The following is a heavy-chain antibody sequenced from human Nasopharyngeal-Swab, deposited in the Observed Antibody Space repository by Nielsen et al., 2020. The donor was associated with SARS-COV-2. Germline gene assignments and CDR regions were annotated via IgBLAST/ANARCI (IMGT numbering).Heavy chain of an antibody. CDR1: GASISSSSYY. CDR2: IYYSGST. Sequence: SETLSLTCTVSGASISSSSYYWGWIRQPPGEGLEWIGSIYYSGSTYYNPSLKSRVTISVDTSKNQFSLKQSSVTAADTAVYYCARHSPLLLRRLPYFDYLGLGTLVPVFS. D-gene: IGHD5-18*01. J-gene: IGHJ4*02. CDR3: ARHSPLLLRRLPYFDY. V-gene: IGHV4-39*01.